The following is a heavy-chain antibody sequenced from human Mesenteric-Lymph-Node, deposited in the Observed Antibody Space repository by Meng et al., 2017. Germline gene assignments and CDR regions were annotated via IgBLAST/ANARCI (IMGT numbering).Heavy chain of an antibody. CDR1: GYTFTSYD. Sequence: VKVVQSGAEVKKPGASVKVSCKASGYTFTSYDINWVRQGTGQGLEWMGWMNPNRGTTGYAQKFQGRVTMTRNISKSTAYMDLSSLRSEDTAVYYCATGVADFEYWGQGTLVTVSS. V-gene: IGHV1-8*01. D-gene: IGHD6-19*01. J-gene: IGHJ4*02. CDR3: ATGVADFEY. CDR2: MNPNRGTT.